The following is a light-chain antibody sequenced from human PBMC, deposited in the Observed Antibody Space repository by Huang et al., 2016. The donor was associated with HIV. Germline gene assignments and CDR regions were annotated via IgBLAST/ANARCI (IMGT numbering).Light chain of an antibody. CDR2: DAS. CDR1: QSVSSY. CDR3: HQRSDWLYT. Sequence: EIVLTQSPGTLSLSPGERATLSCRASQSVSSYLAWYQQKPGQAPRLLIYDASHRATGSPARCSGSGSGTDFTLTITSLEPEDFAVYYCHQRSDWLYTFGEGTKLEIK. J-gene: IGKJ2*01. V-gene: IGKV3-11*01.